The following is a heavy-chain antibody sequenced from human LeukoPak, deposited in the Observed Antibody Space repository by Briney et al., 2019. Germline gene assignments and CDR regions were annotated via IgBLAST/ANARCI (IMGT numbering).Heavy chain of an antibody. J-gene: IGHJ4*02. D-gene: IGHD5-18*01. CDR3: ARHVNTAMVTMD. V-gene: IGHV4-59*08. Sequence: SETLSLTCTVSGGSISSYYWSWIRQPPGKGLEWIGYIYYSGSTNYNPSFKSRVTISVDKSKNQFSLKLSSVTAADTAVYYCARHVNTAMVTMDWGQGTLVTVSS. CDR2: IYYSGST. CDR1: GGSISSYY.